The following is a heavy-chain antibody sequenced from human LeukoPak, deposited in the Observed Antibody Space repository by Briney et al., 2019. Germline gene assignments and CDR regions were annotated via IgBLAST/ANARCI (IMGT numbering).Heavy chain of an antibody. CDR1: GFTFGDYA. CDR2: IRSKAYGGTK. J-gene: IGHJ4*02. Sequence: SLRLSCTASGFTFGDYAISWVRPAQGKGLEWVGFIRSKAYGGTKEYAASVKGRFTISRDDSKSIAYLQMNSLKTEDTAVYYCTRDHVHFDYWGQGTLATVSS. V-gene: IGHV3-49*04. CDR3: TRDHVHFDY. D-gene: IGHD3-16*01.